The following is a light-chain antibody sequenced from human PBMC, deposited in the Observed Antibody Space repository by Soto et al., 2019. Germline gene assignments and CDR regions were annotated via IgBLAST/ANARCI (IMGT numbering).Light chain of an antibody. CDR1: SSNIGAGYD. CDR3: QSYDSSLSAWV. V-gene: IGLV1-40*01. CDR2: GNS. J-gene: IGLJ3*02. Sequence: QSVVTQPPSVSGAPGQRVTISCTGTSSNIGAGYDVHWYQQLPGTAPKLLMYGNSNRPSGVPDRFSGSKSGTTASLAITGVQAEDEADYYCQSYDSSLSAWVFGGGTKLTVL.